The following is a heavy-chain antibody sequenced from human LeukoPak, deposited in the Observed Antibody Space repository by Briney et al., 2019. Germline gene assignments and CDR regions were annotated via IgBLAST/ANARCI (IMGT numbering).Heavy chain of an antibody. CDR1: GYTFTGYY. D-gene: IGHD6-19*01. Sequence: GASVKVSCKASGYTFTGYYMHWVRQAPGQGLEWMGRIIPILGIANYAQKFQGRVTITADKSTSTAYMELSSLRSEDTAVYYCATGSGWTFDPWGQGTLVTVSS. V-gene: IGHV1-69*02. CDR3: ATGSGWTFDP. J-gene: IGHJ5*02. CDR2: IIPILGIA.